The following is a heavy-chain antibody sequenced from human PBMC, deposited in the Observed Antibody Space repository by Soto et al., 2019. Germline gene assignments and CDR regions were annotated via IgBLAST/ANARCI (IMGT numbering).Heavy chain of an antibody. CDR1: GYSFAVYW. Sequence: PGESLKISWKGSGYSFAVYWITWVRQKPGIGLEWMGRIDPSDSQTYYSPSFRGHVTISVTKSITTVFLQWSSLRASDTAMYYCARQIYDSDTGPNFQYYFDSWGQGTPVTVSS. V-gene: IGHV5-10-1*01. CDR2: IDPSDSQT. CDR3: ARQIYDSDTGPNFQYYFDS. J-gene: IGHJ4*02. D-gene: IGHD3-22*01.